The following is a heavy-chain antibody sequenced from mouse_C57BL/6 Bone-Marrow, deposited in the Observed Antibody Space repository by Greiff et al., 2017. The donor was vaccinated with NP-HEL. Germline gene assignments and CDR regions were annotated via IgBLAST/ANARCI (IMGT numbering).Heavy chain of an antibody. CDR3: ARSELRLRNYFDY. Sequence: VQLKESVAELVRPGASVKLSCTASGFNIKNTYMHWVKQRPEQGLEWIGRIDPANGNTKYAPKFQGKATITADTSSNTAYLQLSSLTSEDTAIYYCARSELRLRNYFDYWGQGTTLTVSS. CDR2: IDPANGNT. CDR1: GFNIKNTY. J-gene: IGHJ2*01. V-gene: IGHV14-3*01. D-gene: IGHD3-2*02.